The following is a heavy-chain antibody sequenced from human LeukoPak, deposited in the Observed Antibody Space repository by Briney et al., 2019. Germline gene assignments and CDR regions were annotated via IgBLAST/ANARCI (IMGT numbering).Heavy chain of an antibody. Sequence: GGSLRLSCAASGFTFSSYSMNWVRQAPGKGLEWVSYISSSSSTKYYADSMKGRFTISRDNAKNSLYLQMNSLRAEDTAVYYCARGDPENYYYYYMDVWAKGPRSPSP. D-gene: IGHD2-21*02. CDR3: ARGDPENYYYYYMDV. V-gene: IGHV3-48*01. CDR2: ISSSSSTK. CDR1: GFTFSSYS. J-gene: IGHJ6*03.